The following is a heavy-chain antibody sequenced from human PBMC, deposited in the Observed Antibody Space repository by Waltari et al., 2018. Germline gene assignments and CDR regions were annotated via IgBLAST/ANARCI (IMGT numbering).Heavy chain of an antibody. CDR3: ARYYGNGEGWLDP. CDR2: ISYSGTT. CDR1: GGSISSGSYY. D-gene: IGHD3-3*01. J-gene: IGHJ5*02. V-gene: IGHV4-39*07. Sequence: QLQLQESGPGLVKPSETLSLTCTVSGGSISSGSYYWGWIRQPPGKGLESIGYISYSGTTYYNWYLKRRGTMSVDTSRDQYSLSLRSVAAADTAVYYCARYYGNGEGWLDPWGQGTLVTVSS.